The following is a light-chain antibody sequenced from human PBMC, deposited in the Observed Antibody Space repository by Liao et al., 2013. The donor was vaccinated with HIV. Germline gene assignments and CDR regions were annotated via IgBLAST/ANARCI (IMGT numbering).Light chain of an antibody. CDR3: QVWDSSIRGVV. Sequence: YDLTQPPSVSVSPGQTGSITCSGYKLGEKYVSWYQQKPGQAPVLVIYYDSDRPSGIPERFSGSNSGHTATLTISRAEAGDEADYYCQVWDSSIRGVVFGGGTKLTVL. V-gene: IGLV3-1*01. J-gene: IGLJ2*01. CDR1: KLGEKY. CDR2: YDS.